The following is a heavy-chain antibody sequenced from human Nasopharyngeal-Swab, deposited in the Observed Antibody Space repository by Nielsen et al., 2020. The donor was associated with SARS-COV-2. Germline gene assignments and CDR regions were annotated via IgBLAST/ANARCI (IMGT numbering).Heavy chain of an antibody. CDR1: GFTFSTYS. CDR2: ISSSVSYI. CDR3: ARLPSAWGRRDFDY. V-gene: IGHV3-21*06. D-gene: IGHD6-19*01. Sequence: GESLKISCAASGFTFSTYSMIWVRQAPAKGLEGVSWISSSVSYIYYADSVKGRFTISRDNAKNALYLQMSSLRAEDTAVYYCARLPSAWGRRDFDYWGQGTLVTVSS. J-gene: IGHJ4*02.